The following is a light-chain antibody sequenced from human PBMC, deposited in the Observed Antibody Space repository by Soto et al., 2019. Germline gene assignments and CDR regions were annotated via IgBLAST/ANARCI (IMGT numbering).Light chain of an antibody. CDR2: EAS. CDR3: QQYHTVSPAM. J-gene: IGKJ1*01. V-gene: IGKV1-5*03. Sequence: DIQMTQSPSTLSASVGDRVTVSCRASQSISNWLAWYQQKPGKAPKLLIYEASNLEIGVPSRFSGSGSGTEFTLAISSLHPDDFETYYCQQYHTVSPAMFGQGTRVESK. CDR1: QSISNW.